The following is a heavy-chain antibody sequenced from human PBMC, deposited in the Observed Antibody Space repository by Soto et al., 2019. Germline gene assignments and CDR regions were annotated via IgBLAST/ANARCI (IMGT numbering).Heavy chain of an antibody. D-gene: IGHD2-2*01. CDR1: GFTFSSYA. V-gene: IGHV3-23*01. Sequence: GGSLRLSCAASGFTFSSYAMSWVRQAPGKGLEWVSAISGSGGSTYYGDSVKGRFTISRDNSKNTLYLQMNSLRAEDTAVYYCAKDRLSIVVVPAAIGGIDYWGQGTLVTVSS. CDR3: AKDRLSIVVVPAAIGGIDY. CDR2: ISGSGGST. J-gene: IGHJ4*02.